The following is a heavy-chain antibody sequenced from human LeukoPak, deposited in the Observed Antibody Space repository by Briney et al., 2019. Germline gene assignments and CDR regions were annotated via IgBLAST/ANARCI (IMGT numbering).Heavy chain of an antibody. D-gene: IGHD6-19*01. Sequence: PGGSLRLSCAASGFTFSSYWMDWVRQAPGKGLVWVSRIKTDGSSTSYADSVKGRFTISRDNAKNTLYMQMNSLRAEDTAVYYCVRERSSGWSDYWGQGTLVTVSS. J-gene: IGHJ4*02. CDR2: IKTDGSST. CDR3: VRERSSGWSDY. CDR1: GFTFSSYW. V-gene: IGHV3-74*01.